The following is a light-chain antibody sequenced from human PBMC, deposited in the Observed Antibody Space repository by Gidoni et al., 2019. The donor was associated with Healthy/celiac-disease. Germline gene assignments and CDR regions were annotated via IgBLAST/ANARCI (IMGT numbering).Light chain of an antibody. Sequence: EIVLTQSPATLSLSPVERATLSCMASQSVCSYLDWYQQKHGQAPRLLIYGASNRATGIPARFSGSGSGTDFTLTISSLEPEEFAVYYWQQRSNWPPTFGGGTKVEIK. CDR1: QSVCSY. J-gene: IGKJ4*01. CDR3: QQRSNWPPT. V-gene: IGKV3-11*01. CDR2: GAS.